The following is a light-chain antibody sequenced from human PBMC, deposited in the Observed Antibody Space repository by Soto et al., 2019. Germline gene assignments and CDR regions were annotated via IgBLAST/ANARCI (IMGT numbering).Light chain of an antibody. CDR3: QHYNSYSEA. CDR2: KAS. V-gene: IGKV1-5*03. CDR1: QTISSW. J-gene: IGKJ1*01. Sequence: DIQMTQSPSTLSGSVGDRVTITCRASQTISSWLAWYQQKPGKAPKLLIYKASTLKSGVASRFSGSGSGTEFTLTISSLQPDDFATYYCQHYNSYSEAFGQVTKVELK.